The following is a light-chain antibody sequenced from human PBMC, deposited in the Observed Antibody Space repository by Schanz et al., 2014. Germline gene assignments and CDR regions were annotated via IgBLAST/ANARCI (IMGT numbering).Light chain of an antibody. V-gene: IGKV3-20*01. J-gene: IGKJ4*01. CDR1: QSVSSN. Sequence: EIVMTQSPVTLSVSPGEGATLSCRASQSVSSNLAWYQQKPGQAPRLLIYGASSRATGIPDRFSGSGSGTDFTLTISRLEPEDFAVYYCQQYGSSPLTFGGGTNVEIK. CDR3: QQYGSSPLT. CDR2: GAS.